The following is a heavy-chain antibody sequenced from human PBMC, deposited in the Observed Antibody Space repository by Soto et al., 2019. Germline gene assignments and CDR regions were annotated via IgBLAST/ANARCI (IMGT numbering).Heavy chain of an antibody. CDR1: GGSIRSSSYY. CDR3: ARVKAVSTWIDY. Sequence: SETLSLTCTVSGGSIRSSSYYWGWIRQPPGKGLEWIGSIYYSGSTYYNPSLKSRVTISVDTSKNQFSLKLSSVTAAVMAVYYCARVKAVSTWIDYWGQGTLVTVSS. CDR2: IYYSGST. J-gene: IGHJ4*02. D-gene: IGHD4-4*01. V-gene: IGHV4-39*01.